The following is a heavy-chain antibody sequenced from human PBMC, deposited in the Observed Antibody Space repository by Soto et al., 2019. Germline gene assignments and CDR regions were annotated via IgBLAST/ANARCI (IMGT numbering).Heavy chain of an antibody. CDR3: AKGMDV. V-gene: IGHV3-30*18. CDR2: ISYDGSNK. J-gene: IGHJ6*03. Sequence: GGSLRLSCAASGVTFSSYGMHWVRQAPGKGLEWVAVISYDGSNKYYADSVKGRFTISRDNSKNTLYLQMNSLRAEDTAVYYCAKGMDVWGKGTTVTVSS. CDR1: GVTFSSYG.